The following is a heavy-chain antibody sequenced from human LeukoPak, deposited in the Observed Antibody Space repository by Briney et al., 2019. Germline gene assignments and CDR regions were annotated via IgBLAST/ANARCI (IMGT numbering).Heavy chain of an antibody. CDR2: ISAYNGNT. D-gene: IGHD2-21*02. J-gene: IGHJ4*02. Sequence: ASVKVSCKASGYTFTSYGISWVRQAPGQGLEWMGWISAYNGNTIYAQKLQGRVTMTTDTSTSTAYMELRSLRSDDTAVYYCAKDGIVVVTVEFDYWGQGTLVTVSS. V-gene: IGHV1-18*01. CDR3: AKDGIVVVTVEFDY. CDR1: GYTFTSYG.